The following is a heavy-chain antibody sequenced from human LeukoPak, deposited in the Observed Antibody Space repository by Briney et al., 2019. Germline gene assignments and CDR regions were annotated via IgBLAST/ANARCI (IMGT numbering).Heavy chain of an antibody. V-gene: IGHV4-61*02. CDR1: GGSISSGSYY. D-gene: IGHD6-19*01. J-gene: IGHJ4*02. Sequence: SETLSLTCTVSGGSISSGSYYWRWLRQPAGTGLEWIGRIYTSGSTNYNPSLKSRVTISVDTSKNQFSLKLSSVTAADTAVYYCASTYSSGWYSYFDYWGQGTLVTVSS. CDR3: ASTYSSGWYSYFDY. CDR2: IYTSGST.